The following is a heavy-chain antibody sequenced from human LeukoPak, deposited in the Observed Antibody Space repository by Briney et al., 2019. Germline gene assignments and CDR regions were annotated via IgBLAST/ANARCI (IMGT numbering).Heavy chain of an antibody. Sequence: GGSLRLSCAASRFTFNKYGMHWVRQAPGKGLEWVAFIRYDGSNKYYADSVKGRFTISRDNAKNSLYLQMNSLRAEDTALYYCARDGGDCSGDSCYVDYWGQGTLVTVSS. D-gene: IGHD2-15*01. CDR1: RFTFNKYG. CDR3: ARDGGDCSGDSCYVDY. V-gene: IGHV3-30*02. J-gene: IGHJ4*02. CDR2: IRYDGSNK.